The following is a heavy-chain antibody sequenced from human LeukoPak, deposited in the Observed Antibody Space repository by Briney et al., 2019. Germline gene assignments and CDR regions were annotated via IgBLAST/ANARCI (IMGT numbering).Heavy chain of an antibody. V-gene: IGHV3-9*01. D-gene: IGHD3-22*01. Sequence: PGGSLRLSCVASGFTFSSCWMHWVRQAPGKGLEWVSGISWNSGSIGYADSVKGRFTISRDNAKNSLYLQMNSLRAEGTALYYCAKGGTYYYDSSGYFDLWGRGTLVTVSS. CDR1: GFTFSSCW. CDR3: AKGGTYYYDSSGYFDL. CDR2: ISWNSGSI. J-gene: IGHJ2*01.